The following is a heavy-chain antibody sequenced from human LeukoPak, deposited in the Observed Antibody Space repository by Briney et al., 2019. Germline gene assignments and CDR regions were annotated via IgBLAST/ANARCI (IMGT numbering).Heavy chain of an antibody. J-gene: IGHJ6*03. V-gene: IGHV1-8*03. CDR3: ARGKRATFHYYYYYMDV. CDR2: MNPNSGNT. Sequence: ASVKVSCKASGYTFTSYDINWVRQATGQGLEWMGWMNPNSGNTGYAQKFQGRVTITRNTSISTAYMELSSLRSEDTAVYYCARGKRATFHYYYYYMDVWGKGATVTVSS. CDR1: GYTFTSYD.